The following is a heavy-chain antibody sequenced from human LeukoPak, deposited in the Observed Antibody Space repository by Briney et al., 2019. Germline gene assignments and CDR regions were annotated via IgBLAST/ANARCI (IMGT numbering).Heavy chain of an antibody. CDR2: ISGSGGST. Sequence: GGSLRLSCAASGFTFSSYAMSRVRQAPGKGLEWVSAISGSGGSTYYADSVKGRFTISRDNSKNTLYLQMNSLRAEDTAVYYCAKSYDFWSGYYDYWGQGTLVTVSS. CDR1: GFTFSSYA. D-gene: IGHD3-3*01. J-gene: IGHJ4*02. CDR3: AKSYDFWSGYYDY. V-gene: IGHV3-23*01.